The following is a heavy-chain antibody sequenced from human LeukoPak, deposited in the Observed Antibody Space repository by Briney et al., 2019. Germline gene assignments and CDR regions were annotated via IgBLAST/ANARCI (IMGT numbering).Heavy chain of an antibody. CDR1: GYTFTNYD. D-gene: IGHD2-15*01. J-gene: IGHJ3*02. CDR2: IIPIFGTA. V-gene: IGHV1-69*13. Sequence: ASVKVSCKASGYTFTNYDISWVRQAPGQGLEWMGGIIPIFGTANYAQKFQGRVTITADESTSTAYMELSSLRSEDTAVYYCARESQRWLSAFDIWGQGTMVTVSS. CDR3: ARESQRWLSAFDI.